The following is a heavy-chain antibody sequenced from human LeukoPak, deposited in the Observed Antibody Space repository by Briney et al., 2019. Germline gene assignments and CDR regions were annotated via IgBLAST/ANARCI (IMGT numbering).Heavy chain of an antibody. D-gene: IGHD6-13*01. CDR3: ATVSIAAADDEYYYYMDV. CDR1: GYTLTELS. Sequence: GASVKVSCTVSGYTLTELSMHWVRQAPGKGLEWMGGFDPEDGETIYAQKFQGRVTMTEDTSTDTAYMELSSLRSEDTAVYYCATVSIAAADDEYYYYMDVWGKGTTVTVSS. V-gene: IGHV1-24*01. J-gene: IGHJ6*03. CDR2: FDPEDGET.